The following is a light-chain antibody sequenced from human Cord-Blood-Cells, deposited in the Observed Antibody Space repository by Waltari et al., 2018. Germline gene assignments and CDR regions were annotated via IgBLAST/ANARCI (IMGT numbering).Light chain of an antibody. Sequence: QSALPQPASVSGSPGQSITISYTGTSSHVGGYNYVSWYQQHPGKAPKFMIYDVSNRPSGVRNRFAGSKSGNTASLTISWLQAEDEADYYCSSYTGSSTWVFGGGTKLTVL. CDR1: SSHVGGYNY. J-gene: IGLJ3*02. CDR3: SSYTGSSTWV. CDR2: DVS. V-gene: IGLV2-14*01.